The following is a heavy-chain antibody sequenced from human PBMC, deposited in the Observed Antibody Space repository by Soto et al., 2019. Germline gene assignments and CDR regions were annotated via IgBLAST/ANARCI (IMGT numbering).Heavy chain of an antibody. J-gene: IGHJ5*02. Sequence: ASVKVSCKASGYTFTGYYMHWVRQAPGQGLEWMGWINPNSGGTNYAQKFQGWVTMTRDTSISTAYMELSRLRSDDTAVYYCARSRGVISRGRYNWFDPWGQGTLVTVSS. V-gene: IGHV1-2*04. CDR3: ARSRGVISRGRYNWFDP. CDR2: INPNSGGT. CDR1: GYTFTGYY. D-gene: IGHD3-10*01.